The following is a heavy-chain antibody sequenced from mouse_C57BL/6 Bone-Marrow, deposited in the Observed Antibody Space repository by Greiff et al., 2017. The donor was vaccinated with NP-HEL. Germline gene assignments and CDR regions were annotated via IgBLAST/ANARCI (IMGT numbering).Heavy chain of an antibody. CDR3: AKGKITTVVGAMDY. CDR1: GFSLTSYG. D-gene: IGHD1-1*01. V-gene: IGHV2-5*01. Sequence: VQLQQSGPGLVQPSQSLSITCTVSGFSLTSYGVHWVRQSPGKGLEWLGVIWRGGSTDYNAAFMSRLSITKDNSKSQVFFKMNSLQADDKAIYFCAKGKITTVVGAMDYWGQGTSVTVSS. CDR2: IWRGGST. J-gene: IGHJ4*01.